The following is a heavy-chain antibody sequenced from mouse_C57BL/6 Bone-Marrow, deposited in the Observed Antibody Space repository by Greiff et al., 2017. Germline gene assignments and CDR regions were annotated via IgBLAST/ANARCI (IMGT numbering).Heavy chain of an antibody. D-gene: IGHD1-1*01. V-gene: IGHV1-64*01. J-gene: IGHJ1*03. CDR2: IHPNSGST. Sequence: QVQLQQSGAELVKPGASVKLSCKASGYTFTSYWMHWVKQRPGQGLEWIGMIHPNSGSTNYNEKFKSKATLTVDKSSSTAYMQLSSLTSEDSAVYDGERLGGRGYFDVWGTGTTVTVSS. CDR1: GYTFTSYW. CDR3: ERLGGRGYFDV.